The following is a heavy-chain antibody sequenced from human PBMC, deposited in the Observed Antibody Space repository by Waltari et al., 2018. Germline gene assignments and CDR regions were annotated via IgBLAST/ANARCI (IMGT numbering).Heavy chain of an antibody. J-gene: IGHJ4*02. CDR2: INHSGST. CDR3: ARGDDFWKDFDY. Sequence: QVQLQQWGAGLLKPSETLSLTCAVYGGSFSGYYWSWIRQPPGKGLEWIGEINHSGSTNYNPSLKSRVTISVDTSKNQFSLKLSSVTAADTAVYYCARGDDFWKDFDYWGQGTLVTVSS. CDR1: GGSFSGYY. D-gene: IGHD3-3*01. V-gene: IGHV4-34*01.